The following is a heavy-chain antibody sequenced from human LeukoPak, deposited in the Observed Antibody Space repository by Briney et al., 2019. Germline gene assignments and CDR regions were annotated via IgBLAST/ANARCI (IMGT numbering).Heavy chain of an antibody. D-gene: IGHD1-26*01. CDR1: GFTFDDYA. Sequence: PGGSLRLSCAASGFTFDDYAMHWVRQAPGKGLEWVSLIKWDGISTYYADSVRGRFTISRDNSKNSLYPQMNSLRAEDTALYYCAKDFGGSYYGFDYWGQGTLVTVSS. V-gene: IGHV3-43D*03. CDR2: IKWDGIST. J-gene: IGHJ4*02. CDR3: AKDFGGSYYGFDY.